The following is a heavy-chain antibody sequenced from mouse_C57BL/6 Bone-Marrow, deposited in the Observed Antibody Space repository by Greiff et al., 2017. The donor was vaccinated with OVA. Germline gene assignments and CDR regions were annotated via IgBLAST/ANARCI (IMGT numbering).Heavy chain of an antibody. CDR1: GYTFTSYW. Sequence: QVQLQQPGAELVKPGASVKMSCKASGYTFTSYWITWVKQRPGQGLEWIGDIYPGSGSTNYNEKFKSKATLTVDTSSSTAYMQLSSLTSEDSAVYYCARNPAYYGRAMDYWGQGTSVTVSS. V-gene: IGHV1-55*01. CDR3: ARNPAYYGRAMDY. CDR2: IYPGSGST. D-gene: IGHD2-10*01. J-gene: IGHJ4*01.